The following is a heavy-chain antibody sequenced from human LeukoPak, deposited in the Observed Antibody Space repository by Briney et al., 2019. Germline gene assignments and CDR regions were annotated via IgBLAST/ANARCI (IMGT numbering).Heavy chain of an antibody. CDR1: GFTFSSYE. CDR3: ARVEGFIDY. D-gene: IGHD3-16*02. CDR2: IGSSGSTK. V-gene: IGHV3-48*03. Sequence: GGSLRLSCAASGFTFSSYEMNWVRQAPGKGLEWVSYIGSSGSTKYYADSVKGRFTISRDNAKNSLYLQMISLRAEDTALYYCARVEGFIDYWGQGTLVTVSS. J-gene: IGHJ4*02.